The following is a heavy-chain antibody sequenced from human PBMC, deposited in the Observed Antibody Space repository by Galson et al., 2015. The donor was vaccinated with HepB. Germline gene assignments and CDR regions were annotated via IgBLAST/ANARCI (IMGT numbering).Heavy chain of an antibody. Sequence: SLRLSCAASGFTFSNYYMSWIRQAPGKGLEWVSYITSSGSTIYYADSVKGRFTISRDNTKNSLYLQMNSLRAEDTAVCYCTRAFWSGYYDAFDIWGQGTMVTVSS. D-gene: IGHD3-3*01. V-gene: IGHV3-11*01. J-gene: IGHJ3*02. CDR3: TRAFWSGYYDAFDI. CDR1: GFTFSNYY. CDR2: ITSSGSTI.